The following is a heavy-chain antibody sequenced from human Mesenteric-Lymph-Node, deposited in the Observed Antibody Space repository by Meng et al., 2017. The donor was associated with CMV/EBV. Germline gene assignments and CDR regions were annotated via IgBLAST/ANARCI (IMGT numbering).Heavy chain of an antibody. CDR3: ARCTIFDAFDI. V-gene: IGHV3-30*04. CDR2: ISYDGSNK. D-gene: IGHD3-3*01. CDR1: GFTFSSYA. J-gene: IGHJ3*02. Sequence: GESLKISCAASGFTFSSYAMHWVRQAPGKGLEWVAVISYDGSNKYYADSVKGRFTISRDNAKNSLYLQMNSLRAEDTAVYYCARCTIFDAFDIWGQGTMVTVSS.